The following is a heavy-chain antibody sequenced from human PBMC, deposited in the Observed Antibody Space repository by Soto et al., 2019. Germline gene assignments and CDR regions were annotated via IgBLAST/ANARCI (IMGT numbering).Heavy chain of an antibody. D-gene: IGHD2-2*02. CDR2: ISAYNGNT. CDR1: GYTFTSYG. Sequence: QVQLVQSGAEVKKPGASVKVSCKASGYTFTSYGISWVRQAPGQGLEWMGWISAYNGNTNYAQKLQVRVTMTTDTSTSTAYMELRSLRSDDTAVYYCARIGYCSSTSCYITYYYYYGMDVWGQGTTVNVS. V-gene: IGHV1-18*04. J-gene: IGHJ6*02. CDR3: ARIGYCSSTSCYITYYYYYGMDV.